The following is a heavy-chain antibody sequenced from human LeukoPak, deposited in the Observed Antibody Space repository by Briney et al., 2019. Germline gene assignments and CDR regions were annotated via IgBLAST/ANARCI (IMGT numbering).Heavy chain of an antibody. V-gene: IGHV4-38-2*01. J-gene: IGHJ2*01. CDR1: AYSISSGYY. Sequence: SETLSLTCAVSAYSISSGYYWGWIRQPPGKGLEWIGSIYHSGNAYYSPSVKSRVTILVDTSKNQFSLKLSSVTAADTAVYSCARSPIASGYYTRWYFDLWGRGTLVTVSS. CDR2: IYHSGNA. D-gene: IGHD3-3*01. CDR3: ARSPIASGYYTRWYFDL.